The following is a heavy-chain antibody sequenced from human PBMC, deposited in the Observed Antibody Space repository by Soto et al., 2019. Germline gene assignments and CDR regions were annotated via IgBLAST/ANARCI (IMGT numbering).Heavy chain of an antibody. Sequence: PGGSLRLSCAASGFTFSSYGMHWVRQAPGKGLEWVAVIWYDGSNKYYADSVRGRFTISRDNSKNTLYLQMNSLRAEDTAVYYCASSMSGWFDPWGQGTLVTVSS. J-gene: IGHJ5*02. V-gene: IGHV3-33*01. CDR2: IWYDGSNK. D-gene: IGHD3-10*02. CDR1: GFTFSSYG. CDR3: ASSMSGWFDP.